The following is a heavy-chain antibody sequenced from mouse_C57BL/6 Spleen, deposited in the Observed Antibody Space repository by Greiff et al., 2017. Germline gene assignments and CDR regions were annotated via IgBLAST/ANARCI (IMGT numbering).Heavy chain of an antibody. J-gene: IGHJ2*01. CDR2: IYPGGGYT. Sequence: QVQLQQSGAELVRPGTSVKLSCKASGYTFTNYWIGWAKQRPGHGLEWIGVIYPGGGYTNYNEKFKGKATLTADKSSSTAYMQLSSLTSEDSAIYFCACSAYYGSGYGYWGQGTTLTVSS. CDR1: GYTFTNYW. V-gene: IGHV1-63*01. D-gene: IGHD1-1*01. CDR3: ACSAYYGSGYGY.